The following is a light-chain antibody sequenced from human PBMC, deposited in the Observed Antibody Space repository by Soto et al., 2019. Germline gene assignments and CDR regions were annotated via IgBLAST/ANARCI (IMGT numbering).Light chain of an antibody. Sequence: QAVVTQPASVSGSPGQSITISCTGTTSDVGYVSWYQQHPGKAPKLMIYEVSNRPSGISNRFSGSKSGNTASLTISGLQAEDEADYYCSSYTSSNTWVLGGGTKVTVL. V-gene: IGLV2-14*01. CDR1: TSDVGY. CDR3: SSYTSSNTWV. CDR2: EVS. J-gene: IGLJ3*02.